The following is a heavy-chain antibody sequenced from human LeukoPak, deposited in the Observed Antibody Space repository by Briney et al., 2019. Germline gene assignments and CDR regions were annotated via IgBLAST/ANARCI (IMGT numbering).Heavy chain of an antibody. Sequence: GASVKVSCKASGYTFTSYGISWVRQAPGQGLEWMGWISAYNGNTNYAQKLQGRVTMTTDTSTSTAYMELRSLRSGDTAVYYCARGRYSSSWYWFDPWGQGTLVTVSS. CDR2: ISAYNGNT. CDR1: GYTFTSYG. CDR3: ARGRYSSSWYWFDP. J-gene: IGHJ5*02. D-gene: IGHD6-13*01. V-gene: IGHV1-18*01.